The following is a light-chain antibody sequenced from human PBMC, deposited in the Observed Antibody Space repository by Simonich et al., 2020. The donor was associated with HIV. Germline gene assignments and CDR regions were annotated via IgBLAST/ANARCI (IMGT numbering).Light chain of an antibody. V-gene: IGKV4-1*01. CDR1: RNILYNSNNKNY. CDR3: QQYYTTPPT. CDR2: WAS. Sequence: DIVMTQSPDSLAVSLGERATINCKSSRNILYNSNNKNYLAWYQQKPGQPPNLLIYWASTRESGVPDRFSASGSGKDFTLTISSLQAEDVAVYYCQQYYTTPPTFGQGTKVEIK. J-gene: IGKJ1*01.